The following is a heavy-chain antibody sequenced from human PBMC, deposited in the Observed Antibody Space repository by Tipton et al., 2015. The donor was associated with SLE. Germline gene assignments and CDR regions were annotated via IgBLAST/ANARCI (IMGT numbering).Heavy chain of an antibody. CDR2: ISWNSGSI. J-gene: IGHJ1*01. V-gene: IGHV3-9*01. CDR1: GFTFDDYA. CDR3: AKETPYDSSAPGYFQH. D-gene: IGHD3-22*01. Sequence: RSLRLSCAASGFTFDDYAMHWVRQAPGKGLEWVLGISWNSGSIGYADSVKGRFTISRDNAKNSLYLQMNSLRAEDTALYYCAKETPYDSSAPGYFQHWGQGTLVTVSS.